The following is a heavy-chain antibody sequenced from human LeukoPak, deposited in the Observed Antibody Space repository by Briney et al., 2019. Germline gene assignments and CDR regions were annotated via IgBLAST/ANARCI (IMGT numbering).Heavy chain of an antibody. Sequence: SVKVSCKASGGTFSSYSISWVRRAPGQGLEWMGGIIPIFGTANYAQKFQGRVTITADKSTSTAYMELSSLRSEDTAVYYCTREGGATVEGDAFDYWGQGTLVTVSS. D-gene: IGHD1-26*01. J-gene: IGHJ4*02. CDR3: TREGGATVEGDAFDY. CDR2: IIPIFGTA. V-gene: IGHV1-69*06. CDR1: GGTFSSYS.